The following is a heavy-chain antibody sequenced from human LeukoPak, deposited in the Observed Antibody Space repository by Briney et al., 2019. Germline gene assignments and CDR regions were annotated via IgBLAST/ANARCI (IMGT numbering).Heavy chain of an antibody. J-gene: IGHJ6*04. CDR1: GGSISSYY. D-gene: IGHD6-13*01. CDR3: ARLSRIAAAGRYDYHSLDV. Sequence: SEPLSLPCSVSGGSISSYYWSWIRQPPGKGLEWIAYIYYSGSTNYNPSLKSRVTISVDTSKNQFSLKLTSVTAADTAVYYCARLSRIAAAGRYDYHSLDVWGKGTTVTVSS. CDR2: IYYSGST. V-gene: IGHV4-59*01.